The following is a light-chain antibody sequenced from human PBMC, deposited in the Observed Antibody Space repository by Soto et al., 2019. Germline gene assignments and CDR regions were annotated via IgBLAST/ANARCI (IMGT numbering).Light chain of an antibody. CDR3: QQYNNWPEYT. Sequence: ELVVTQSPATLSVSPGEGVTLSCRASQSVGNSLAWYQQKPGQPPRLLIYGASTRVNGIPARFSGSGSGTEFTLTITNLQSEDFAVYYCQQYNNWPEYTFGQGNKLDIK. CDR1: QSVGNS. CDR2: GAS. J-gene: IGKJ2*01. V-gene: IGKV3-15*01.